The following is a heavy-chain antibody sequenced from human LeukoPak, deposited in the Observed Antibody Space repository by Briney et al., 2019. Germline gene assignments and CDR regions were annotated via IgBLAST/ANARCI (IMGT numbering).Heavy chain of an antibody. CDR2: ISAYNGNT. Sequence: SVKVSCKASGYTFTSYGISWVRQAPGQGLEWMGWISAYNGNTNYAQKLQGRVTMTTDTSTSTAYMELRSLRSDDTAVYYCARDQYSSSPDAFDIWGQGTMVTVSS. CDR1: GYTFTSYG. V-gene: IGHV1-18*01. J-gene: IGHJ3*02. CDR3: ARDQYSSSPDAFDI. D-gene: IGHD6-6*01.